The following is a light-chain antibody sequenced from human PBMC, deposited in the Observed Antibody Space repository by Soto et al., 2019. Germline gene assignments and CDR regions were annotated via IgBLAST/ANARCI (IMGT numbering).Light chain of an antibody. CDR1: QSVSSN. CDR2: GAS. Sequence: EIVMTQSPATLSVSPGERATLSCGGSQSVSSNLAWYQQKPGQAPRLLIYGASTRATGIPARFSGSGSGTEFTLTISSLQSEDFAVYYCQQYNNWPQTFGQGTKVDIK. J-gene: IGKJ1*01. V-gene: IGKV3-15*01. CDR3: QQYNNWPQT.